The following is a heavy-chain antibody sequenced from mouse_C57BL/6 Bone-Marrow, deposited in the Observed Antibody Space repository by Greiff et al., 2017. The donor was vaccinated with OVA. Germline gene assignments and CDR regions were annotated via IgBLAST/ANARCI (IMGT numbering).Heavy chain of an antibody. CDR2: IYPGSGST. D-gene: IGHD1-1*01. V-gene: IGHV1-55*01. CDR1: GYTFTSYW. Sequence: QVQLQQPGAELVKPGASVKMSCKASGYTFTSYWITWVKQRPGQGLEWIGDIYPGSGSTNYNEKFKSKATLTVDKSSSTAYMQLSSLTSEDSAVYYCARDYYGSSYFDYWGQGTTLTVSS. J-gene: IGHJ2*01. CDR3: ARDYYGSSYFDY.